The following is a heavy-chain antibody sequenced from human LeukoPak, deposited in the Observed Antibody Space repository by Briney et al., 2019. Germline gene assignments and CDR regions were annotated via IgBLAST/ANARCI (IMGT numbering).Heavy chain of an antibody. J-gene: IGHJ3*02. CDR2: IYCSGNT. CDR3: ARDHTVLDAFDI. V-gene: IGHV4-59*12. Sequence: SETLSLTCTVSGDSISSYYWSWIRQPPGKGLEWIGYIYCSGNTNYNPSLKSRVTISVDTSKNQFSLKLSSVTAADTAVYYCARDHTVLDAFDIWGQGTMVTVSS. CDR1: GDSISSYY. D-gene: IGHD4-17*01.